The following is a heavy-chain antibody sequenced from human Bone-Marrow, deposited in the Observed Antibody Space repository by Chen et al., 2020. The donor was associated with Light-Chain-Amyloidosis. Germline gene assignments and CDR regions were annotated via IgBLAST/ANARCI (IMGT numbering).Heavy chain of an antibody. Sequence: GFTFSSYAMHWVRQAPGKGLEWVAVISYDGSNKYYADSVKGRFTIYRDNSKNTLYLQMNSLRAEDTAVYYCARGGYYYDSSGYQPPGFSWGYYYYYGMDVWGQGTTVTVSS. V-gene: IGHV3-30-3*01. J-gene: IGHJ6*02. D-gene: IGHD3-22*01. CDR2: ISYDGSNK. CDR1: GFTFSSYA. CDR3: ARGGYYYDSSGYQPPGFSWGYYYYYGMDV.